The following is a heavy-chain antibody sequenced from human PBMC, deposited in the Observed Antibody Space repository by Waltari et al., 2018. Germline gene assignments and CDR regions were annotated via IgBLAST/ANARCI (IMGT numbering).Heavy chain of an antibody. V-gene: IGHV3-30*02. CDR3: AKVIRSSRGDYFDY. D-gene: IGHD6-13*01. J-gene: IGHJ4*02. Sequence: QVQLVESGGGVVQPGGSLRLSCAASGFTFSSYGMHWVRQAPGKGLGWVGFIRDYGSNKYYADSVKGRFTISRDNSKNTLYLQMNSLRAEDTAVYYCAKVIRSSRGDYFDYWGQGTLVTVSS. CDR2: IRDYGSNK. CDR1: GFTFSSYG.